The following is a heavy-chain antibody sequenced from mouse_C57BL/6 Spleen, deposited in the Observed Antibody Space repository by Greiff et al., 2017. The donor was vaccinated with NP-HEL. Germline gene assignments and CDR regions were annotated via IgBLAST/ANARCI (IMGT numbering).Heavy chain of an antibody. J-gene: IGHJ3*01. D-gene: IGHD1-1*01. CDR3: ARPYYYGTPWFAY. CDR2: IRNKANGYTT. CDR1: GFTFTDYY. Sequence: EVKLMESGGGLVQPGGSLSLSCAASGFTFTDYYLSWVRQPPGQALEWLGFIRNKANGYTTECSASVQGRFTISRDNSQSILYLQMNALRAEDSATYYCARPYYYGTPWFAYWGQGTLVTVSA. V-gene: IGHV7-3*01.